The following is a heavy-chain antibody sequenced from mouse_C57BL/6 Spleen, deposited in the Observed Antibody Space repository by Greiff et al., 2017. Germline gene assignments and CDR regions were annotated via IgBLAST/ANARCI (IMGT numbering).Heavy chain of an antibody. CDR1: GYTFTSYW. CDR3: ARPQGAYYYGSSYWYFDV. J-gene: IGHJ1*03. D-gene: IGHD1-1*01. V-gene: IGHV1-55*01. CDR2: IYPGSGST. Sequence: QVQLQQPGAELVKPGASVQMSCKASGYTFTSYWITWVKQRPGQGLEWIGDIYPGSGSTNYNEKFKSKATLTVDTSSSTAYMQLSSLTSEDSAVYYCARPQGAYYYGSSYWYFDVWGTGTTVTVSS.